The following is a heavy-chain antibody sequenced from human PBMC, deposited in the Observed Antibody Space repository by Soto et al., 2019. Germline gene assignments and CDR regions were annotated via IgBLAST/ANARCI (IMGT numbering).Heavy chain of an antibody. V-gene: IGHV3-30*18. CDR3: ANDPYSGSTRLVS. Sequence: GGSLRLSCAASGFTFSNNGIHWVRQAPGKGLEWVAVISSDGINKYYADSVKGRSTISRDNSKNTLFLQMNSLRVEDTAVYYCANDPYSGSTRLVSWGQGPLVTVS. D-gene: IGHD2-15*01. J-gene: IGHJ5*02. CDR2: ISSDGINK. CDR1: GFTFSNNG.